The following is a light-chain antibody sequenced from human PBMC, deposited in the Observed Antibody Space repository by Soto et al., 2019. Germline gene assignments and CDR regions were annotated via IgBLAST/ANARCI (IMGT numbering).Light chain of an antibody. CDR1: SSDVGYYIF. Sequence: QSVLTQPASVSGSPGQSITISCTGSSSDVGYYIFVSWYQQHPGKAPKLMIYDVNNRPSGVSNRFSGSKSGNTASLTISGLQAEDEADYYCCSYTTRSSYVFGTGTKLTVL. CDR2: DVN. V-gene: IGLV2-14*01. CDR3: CSYTTRSSYV. J-gene: IGLJ1*01.